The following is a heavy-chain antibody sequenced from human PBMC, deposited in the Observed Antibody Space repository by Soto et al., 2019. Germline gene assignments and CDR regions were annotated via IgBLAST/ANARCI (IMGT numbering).Heavy chain of an antibody. Sequence: SVKVSCKASGGTFSSYAISWVRQAPGQGLEWMGGIIPIFGTANYAQKFQGRVTITADESTSTAYMELSSLRSEDTAVYYCASLGDSTMIVVVNYWGQGTLVTVSS. CDR1: GGTFSSYA. D-gene: IGHD3-22*01. V-gene: IGHV1-69*13. J-gene: IGHJ4*02. CDR3: ASLGDSTMIVVVNY. CDR2: IIPIFGTA.